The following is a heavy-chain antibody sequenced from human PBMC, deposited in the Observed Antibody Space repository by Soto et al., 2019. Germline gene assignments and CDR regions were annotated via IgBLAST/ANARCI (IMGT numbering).Heavy chain of an antibody. CDR2: IYYSGST. D-gene: IGHD2-15*01. V-gene: IGHV4-39*01. CDR1: GGSISSSSYY. Sequence: PSETLSLTCTVSGGSISSSSYYWGWIRQPPGKGLEWIGSIYYSGSTYYNPSLKSRVTISVDTSKNQFSLKLSSVTAADTAVYYCASQHGGLGYCSGGSCPVPGPSYYYYMDVWGKGTTVTVSS. CDR3: ASQHGGLGYCSGGSCPVPGPSYYYYMDV. J-gene: IGHJ6*03.